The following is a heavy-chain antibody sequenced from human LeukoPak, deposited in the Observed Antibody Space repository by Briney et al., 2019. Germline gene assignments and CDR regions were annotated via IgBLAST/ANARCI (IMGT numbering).Heavy chain of an antibody. D-gene: IGHD1-26*01. V-gene: IGHV1-69*02. J-gene: IGHJ4*02. Sequence: SVKVSCKASGGTFSSYTISWVRQAPGQGLEWMGRIIPILGIANYAQKFQGRVTITADKSMSTAYMELSSLRSEDTAVYYCARIIVGATSDFDYWGQGTLVTVSS. CDR1: GGTFSSYT. CDR2: IIPILGIA. CDR3: ARIIVGATSDFDY.